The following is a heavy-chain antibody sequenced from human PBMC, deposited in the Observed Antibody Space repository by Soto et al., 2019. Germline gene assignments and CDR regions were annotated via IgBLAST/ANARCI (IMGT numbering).Heavy chain of an antibody. D-gene: IGHD6-19*01. CDR1: GFNFKKFA. J-gene: IGHJ4*02. V-gene: IGHV3-23*01. Sequence: GGSLRLSCVASGFNFKKFAMAWVRQAPGEGLEWVSGISCCGGSTSYADSVKGRFSIARDDSKNTLSLQMNSLRVEDTAQYYCAKADGEQWLVPHLDKWGQGSLVTV. CDR3: AKADGEQWLVPHLDK. CDR2: ISCCGGST.